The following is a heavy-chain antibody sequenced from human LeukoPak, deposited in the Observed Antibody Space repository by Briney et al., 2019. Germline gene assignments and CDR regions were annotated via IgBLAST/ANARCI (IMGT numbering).Heavy chain of an antibody. CDR3: TRVGDDYPY. CDR2: IKANSGDT. V-gene: IGHV1-2*02. CDR1: GYIFTAYY. D-gene: IGHD5-24*01. J-gene: IGHJ4*02. Sequence: ASVKVSCKAPGYIFTAYYLHWVRQAPGQKPEWMGWIKANSGDTNYARKFQGRVTMTRDTSISTVYMELSGLTADDTAVYYCTRVGDDYPYWGQGTLVTVSS.